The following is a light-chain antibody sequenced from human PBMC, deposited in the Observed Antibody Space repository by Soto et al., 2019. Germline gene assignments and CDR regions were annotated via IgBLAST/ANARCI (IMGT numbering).Light chain of an antibody. CDR1: SSDVGGYNY. CDR3: SSYTSSNTYV. J-gene: IGLJ1*01. CDR2: EVS. Sequence: QSVLTQPASVSGPPGQSITISCTGTSSDVGGYNYVSWYQQYPGKAPKLMIYEVSNRPSGVYNRFSGSKSGNTASLTISGLQAEHEADYYCSSYTSSNTYVFGTGTKVTVL. V-gene: IGLV2-14*01.